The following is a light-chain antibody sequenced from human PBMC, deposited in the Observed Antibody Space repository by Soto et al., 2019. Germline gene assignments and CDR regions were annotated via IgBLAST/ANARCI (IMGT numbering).Light chain of an antibody. J-gene: IGKJ5*01. CDR3: QQYGSSPGIT. V-gene: IGKV3-20*01. CDR2: GAS. Sequence: EIVLTQSPGTLSLSPGERATLSCRASQSVSSGYLAWYQQKPGQAPRLLIYGASSRATGIPDRFSGSGSGTDFTLTISRLEPEDFAVYYCQQYGSSPGITFGQGTRLEIK. CDR1: QSVSSGY.